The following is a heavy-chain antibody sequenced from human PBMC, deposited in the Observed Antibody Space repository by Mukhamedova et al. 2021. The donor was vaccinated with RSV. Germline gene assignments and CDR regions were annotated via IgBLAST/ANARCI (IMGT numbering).Heavy chain of an antibody. Sequence: GMHWVRQAPGKGLVWVSYTNTDESSTSHADSVKGRFTVSRDNAKNTLFLQMNSLRAEDTAVYYCARGVRGYTYDPAGYWGQGTLVTV. CDR2: TNTDESST. V-gene: IGHV3-74*01. J-gene: IGHJ4*02. D-gene: IGHD5-18*01. CDR1: G. CDR3: ARGVRGYTYDPAGY.